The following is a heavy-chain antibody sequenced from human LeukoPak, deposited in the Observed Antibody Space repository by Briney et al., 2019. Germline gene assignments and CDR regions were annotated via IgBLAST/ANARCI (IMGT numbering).Heavy chain of an antibody. CDR3: ARAAGDTYGYRYYFDY. CDR2: INPNGGST. CDR1: GYTFTNYY. V-gene: IGHV1-46*01. Sequence: VSVEVSCKASGYTFTNYYIHWVRQAPGQGLDWMGLINPNGGSTTYAQKFQGRVTMTRDTSTSTVYMELTSLRSEDTAVYFCARAAGDTYGYRYYFDYWGQGTLVTVSS. J-gene: IGHJ4*02. D-gene: IGHD5-18*01.